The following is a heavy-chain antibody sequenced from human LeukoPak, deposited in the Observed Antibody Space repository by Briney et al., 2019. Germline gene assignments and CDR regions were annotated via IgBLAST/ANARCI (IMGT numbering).Heavy chain of an antibody. CDR1: GGSISSYY. V-gene: IGHV4-59*01. Sequence: SETLSLTCTVSGGSISSYYWSWIRQPPGKGLEWIGYIYYSGTTSYNPSLKSRVTISVDTSKNQFSLKLSSVTAADTAVYYCARGVYIAAAQYAYWGQGTLVTVSS. CDR2: IYYSGTT. J-gene: IGHJ4*02. CDR3: ARGVYIAAAQYAY. D-gene: IGHD6-13*01.